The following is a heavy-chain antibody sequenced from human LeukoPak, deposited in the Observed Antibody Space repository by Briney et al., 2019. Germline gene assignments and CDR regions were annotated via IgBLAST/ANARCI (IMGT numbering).Heavy chain of an antibody. Sequence: GASVKVSCKASGYTFTGYYMHWVRQAPGQGLEWMGWINPNSGGTNYAQKFQGRVTMTRDTSISTAYMELSRLRSDDTAVYYCAREGYSSGSNSDPWFDPWGQGTLVTVSS. CDR2: INPNSGGT. CDR3: AREGYSSGSNSDPWFDP. V-gene: IGHV1-2*02. D-gene: IGHD6-19*01. CDR1: GYTFTGYY. J-gene: IGHJ5*02.